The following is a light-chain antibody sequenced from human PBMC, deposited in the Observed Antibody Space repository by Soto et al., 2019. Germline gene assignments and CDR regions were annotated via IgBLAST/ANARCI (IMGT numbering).Light chain of an antibody. J-gene: IGKJ1*01. CDR1: QSVNSN. V-gene: IGKV3-15*01. Sequence: EIVMTQSPATLSVSPGERATLSCRASQSVNSNLVWYHQKPGQAPRLLIYGASIRATGIPGRFSGSGYGTEFTLTISSLQSEDFAVYYCHQYNTWLWTFGQGTKVEIK. CDR3: HQYNTWLWT. CDR2: GAS.